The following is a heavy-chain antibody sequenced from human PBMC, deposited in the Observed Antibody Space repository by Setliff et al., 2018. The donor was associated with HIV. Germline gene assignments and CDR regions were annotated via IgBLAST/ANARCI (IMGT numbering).Heavy chain of an antibody. CDR1: GASMSGHY. Sequence: SETLSLTCTVSGASMSGHYWSWLRQPPGKTLEWIGYVYYTGTTNYNPSLQSRVTISLDTPKSQFSLKLTSATAADTAVYYCATYPRPPYDFEYWGQGNLVTVSS. V-gene: IGHV4-59*11. J-gene: IGHJ4*02. D-gene: IGHD3-16*01. CDR2: VYYTGTT. CDR3: ATYPRPPYDFEY.